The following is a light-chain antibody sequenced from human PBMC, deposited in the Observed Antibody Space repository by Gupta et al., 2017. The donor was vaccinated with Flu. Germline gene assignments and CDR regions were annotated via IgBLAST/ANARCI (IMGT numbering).Light chain of an antibody. CDR1: QSLLHSNGYNY. J-gene: IGKJ2*01. CDR3: MQALQTQRT. CDR2: LGS. V-gene: IGKV2-28*01. Sequence: DIAMTQSPLSMPVTPGEPASISCRSSQSLLHSNGYNYLDWYLQKPGQSPQLLIYLGSNRASGVPDRFSGSGSGTDFTLKISRVEAEDVGVYYCMQALQTQRTFGQGTKLEIK.